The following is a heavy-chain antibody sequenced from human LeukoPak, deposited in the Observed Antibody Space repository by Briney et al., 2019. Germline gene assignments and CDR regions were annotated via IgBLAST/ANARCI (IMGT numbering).Heavy chain of an antibody. CDR1: GFTFSRYW. CDR3: ASGKPSSSWYLIDY. D-gene: IGHD6-13*01. Sequence: GGSLRLSCAASGFTFSRYWMHWVRQTPGKGLVWVSRINSDGSSTSYAGSVKGRFTISRDNAKNTLYLQMNSLRAEDTAVYYCASGKPSSSWYLIDYWGQGTLVTVSS. V-gene: IGHV3-74*01. CDR2: INSDGSST. J-gene: IGHJ4*02.